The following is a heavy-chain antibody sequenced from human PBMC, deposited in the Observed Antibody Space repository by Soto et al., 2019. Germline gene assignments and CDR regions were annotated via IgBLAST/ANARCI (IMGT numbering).Heavy chain of an antibody. D-gene: IGHD2-15*01. CDR2: IIQSGNT. Sequence: SETLSLTCSIYSGSFSGYYWSWIRQPPGKGLEWIGEIIQSGNTNYSPSLKSRVSISIDTSKKQFSLNLASVSAADTAVYYCARRLAAKTKYYFDFWGQGTLVTVDS. V-gene: IGHV4-34*12. CDR3: ARRLAAKTKYYFDF. CDR1: SGSFSGYY. J-gene: IGHJ4*02.